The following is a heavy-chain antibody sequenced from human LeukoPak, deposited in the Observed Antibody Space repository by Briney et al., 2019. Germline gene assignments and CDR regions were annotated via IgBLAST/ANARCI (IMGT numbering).Heavy chain of an antibody. CDR3: AKDSSPGYCSGGSCYSMPVFDY. Sequence: GGSLRLSCAASGFTFSSYGMHWVRQAPGKGLEWVAFIRYDGSNKYYADSVKGRFTISRDNSKNTLYLQLNSLRAEDTAVYYCAKDSSPGYCSGGSCYSMPVFDYWGQGTLVTVSS. V-gene: IGHV3-30*02. D-gene: IGHD2-15*01. CDR2: IRYDGSNK. CDR1: GFTFSSYG. J-gene: IGHJ4*02.